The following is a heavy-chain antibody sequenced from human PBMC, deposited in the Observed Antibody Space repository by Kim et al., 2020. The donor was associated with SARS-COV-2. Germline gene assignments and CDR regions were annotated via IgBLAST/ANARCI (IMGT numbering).Heavy chain of an antibody. CDR1: GFTFSSYW. J-gene: IGHJ2*01. D-gene: IGHD7-27*01. Sequence: GGSLRLSCAASGFTFSSYWMSWVRQAPGKGLEWVANIKQDGSEKYYVDSVKGRFTISRDNAKNSLYLQMNSLRAEDTAVYYCARVGRLFWGFSRNWYFDLWGRGTLVTVSS. V-gene: IGHV3-7*01. CDR2: IKQDGSEK. CDR3: ARVGRLFWGFSRNWYFDL.